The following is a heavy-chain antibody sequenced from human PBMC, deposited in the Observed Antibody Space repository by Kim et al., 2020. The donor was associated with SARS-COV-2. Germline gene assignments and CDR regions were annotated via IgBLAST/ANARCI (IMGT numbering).Heavy chain of an antibody. CDR3: TTQNPRAVDLGMDV. CDR2: IKSKTDGGTT. J-gene: IGHJ6*02. D-gene: IGHD5-12*01. V-gene: IGHV3-15*01. CDR1: GFTFSNAW. Sequence: GGSLRLSCAASGFTFSNAWMSWVRQAPGKGLEWVGRIKSKTDGGTTDYAAPVKGRFTISRDDSKNTLYLQMNSLKTEDTAVYYCTTQNPRAVDLGMDVWGQGTTVTVSS.